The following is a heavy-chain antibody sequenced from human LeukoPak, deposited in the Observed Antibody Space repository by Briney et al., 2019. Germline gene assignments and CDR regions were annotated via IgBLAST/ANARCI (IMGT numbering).Heavy chain of an antibody. CDR2: ISSSSSYI. V-gene: IGHV3-21*01. CDR3: AREWGIAVIDY. Sequence: GGSLRLSCAASGFTFSSYSMNWVRQAPGKGLEWVSSISSSSSYIYYADSVKGRFTISRDNAKNSLYLQMNSLRVEDTAVYYCAREWGIAVIDYWGQGTLVTVSS. D-gene: IGHD6-19*01. J-gene: IGHJ4*02. CDR1: GFTFSSYS.